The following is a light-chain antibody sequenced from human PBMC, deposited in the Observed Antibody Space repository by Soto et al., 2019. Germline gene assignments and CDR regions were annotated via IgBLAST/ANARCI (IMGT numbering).Light chain of an antibody. J-gene: IGKJ2*01. CDR2: GAS. Sequence: EIVMTQSPATLSVSPGERATLSCRASQSVSSNLAWYQQKPGQAPRLLIYGASTRATGIPARFSGSGSGTEFTLTISSLQSEDFAVYYCQQYNNWPPPVLYTFGQGTKLEIK. CDR1: QSVSSN. V-gene: IGKV3-15*01. CDR3: QQYNNWPPPVLYT.